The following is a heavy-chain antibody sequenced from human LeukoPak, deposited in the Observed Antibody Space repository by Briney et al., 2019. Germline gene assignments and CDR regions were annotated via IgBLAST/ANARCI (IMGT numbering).Heavy chain of an antibody. V-gene: IGHV4-4*07. Sequence: SETLSLTCTGSGGSISSYYWSWVRQPAGKGLEWIGRIYASGNTNYNPSLKGRVTMTVDTSKNQFSLKLSSVTAADTAVYYCARGGTSRLGFDYWGQGTLVTVSS. J-gene: IGHJ4*02. D-gene: IGHD1-26*01. CDR3: ARGGTSRLGFDY. CDR2: IYASGNT. CDR1: GGSISSYY.